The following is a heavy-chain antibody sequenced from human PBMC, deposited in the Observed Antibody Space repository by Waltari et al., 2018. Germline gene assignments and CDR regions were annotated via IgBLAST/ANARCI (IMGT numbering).Heavy chain of an antibody. V-gene: IGHV3-23*01. CDR2: ISGSGGST. CDR3: ARSYGDYGYFDY. CDR1: GFTFSSYA. D-gene: IGHD4-17*01. J-gene: IGHJ4*02. Sequence: EVQLLESGGGLVQPGGSLRLSCAASGFTFSSYAMSWVRQAPGKGREWVSAISGSGGSTYYADSVKGRFTISRDNSKNTLYLQMNSLRAEDTAVYYCARSYGDYGYFDYWGQGTLVTVSS.